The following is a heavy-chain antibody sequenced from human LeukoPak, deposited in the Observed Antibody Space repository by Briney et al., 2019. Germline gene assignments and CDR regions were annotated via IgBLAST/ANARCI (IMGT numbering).Heavy chain of an antibody. V-gene: IGHV5-51*01. J-gene: IGHJ4*02. CDR3: ARPGFRAGTTFAFDY. CDR1: GYSFTSYW. Sequence: GESLKISCKGSGYSFTSYWIGWVRQMPGKGLEWMGIIYPGDSDTRYSPSFQGQVTISADKSISTAYLQWSSLKASDTAMYYCARPGFRAGTTFAFDYWGQGTLVTVSS. D-gene: IGHD1-1*01. CDR2: IYPGDSDT.